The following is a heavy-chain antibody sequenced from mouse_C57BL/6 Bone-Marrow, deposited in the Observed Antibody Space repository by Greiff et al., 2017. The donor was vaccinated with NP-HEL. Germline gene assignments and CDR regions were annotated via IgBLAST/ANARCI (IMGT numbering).Heavy chain of an antibody. J-gene: IGHJ2*01. CDR1: GYTFTSYW. D-gene: IGHD1-1*01. V-gene: IGHV1-64*01. CDR3: ARDYGSSLYYFDY. Sequence: VQLQQPGAELVKPGASVKLSCKASGYTFTSYWMHWVKQRPGQGLEWIGMIHPNSGSTNYNEKFKSKATLTVDKSSSTAYMQLSSLTSEDSAVYYCARDYGSSLYYFDYWGQGTTLTVSS. CDR2: IHPNSGST.